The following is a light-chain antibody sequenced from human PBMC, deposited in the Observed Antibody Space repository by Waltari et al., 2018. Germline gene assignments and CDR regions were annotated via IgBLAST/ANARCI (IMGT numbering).Light chain of an antibody. V-gene: IGKV3-20*01. CDR3: QQYGSSPKT. CDR1: QSVSSSY. Sequence: EIVLTQSPGPLSLSPGERATLSCRASQSVSSSYLAWYQQKPGQAPRLLIYGASSRATGIPDSFSGSGSGTDFTLTISRLEPEDFAVYYCQQYGSSPKTFGQGTKLEIK. CDR2: GAS. J-gene: IGKJ2*01.